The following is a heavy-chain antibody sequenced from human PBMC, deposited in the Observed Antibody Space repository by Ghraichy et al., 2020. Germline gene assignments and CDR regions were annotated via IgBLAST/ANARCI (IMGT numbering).Heavy chain of an antibody. CDR1: GGSFSGYC. D-gene: IGHD6-13*01. V-gene: IGHV4-34*01. CDR3: ARVGMQQLVPLFYY. J-gene: IGHJ4*02. CDR2: INHSGST. Sequence: SETLSLTCAVYGGSFSGYCWCWVRQPPGKGLEWIGVINHSGSTNYNPSLKSRVTISVDTYTNQFSLNLSSVTAAATAVYYCARVGMQQLVPLFYYWGQGTLVNVPS.